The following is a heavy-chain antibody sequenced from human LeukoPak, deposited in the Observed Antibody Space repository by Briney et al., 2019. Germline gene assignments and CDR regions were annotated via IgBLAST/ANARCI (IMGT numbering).Heavy chain of an antibody. CDR2: ISSSSSYI. J-gene: IGHJ3*02. CDR1: GFTFSSYS. CDR3: ARNDYGGIVDAFDI. V-gene: IGHV3-21*01. Sequence: GGSLRLSCAASGFTFSSYSMNWVRQAPGKGLEWVSSISSSSSYIYYADSVKGRFTISRDNDKNSLFLQMNSLRAEDTAVYYCARNDYGGIVDAFDIWGQGTMVTVSS. D-gene: IGHD4-23*01.